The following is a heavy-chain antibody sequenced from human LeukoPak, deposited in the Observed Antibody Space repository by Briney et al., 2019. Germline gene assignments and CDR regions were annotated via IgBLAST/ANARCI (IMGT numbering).Heavy chain of an antibody. D-gene: IGHD4-17*01. J-gene: IGHJ4*02. V-gene: IGHV4-38-2*02. Sequence: LETLSLTCAVSGYSISSGYYWGWIRQPPGKGLEWIGSIYHSGSTYYNPSLKSRVTISVDTSKNQFSLKLSSVTAADTAVYYCARDGDYVYFDYWGQGTLVTVSS. CDR1: GYSISSGYY. CDR3: ARDGDYVYFDY. CDR2: IYHSGST.